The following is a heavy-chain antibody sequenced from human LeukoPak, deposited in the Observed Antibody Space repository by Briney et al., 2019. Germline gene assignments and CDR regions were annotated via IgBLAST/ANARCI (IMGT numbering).Heavy chain of an antibody. CDR3: ARDEARYSSGYYPNWFDP. Sequence: ASVKVSCKASGYTFTSYGISWVRQAPGQGLEWMGWISGYNGYTHYAHNLQGRVTMTTDTSTSTAYMELRSLRSDDTAVYYCARDEARYSSGYYPNWFDPGGQGTLVTVSS. D-gene: IGHD3-22*01. CDR1: GYTFTSYG. CDR2: ISGYNGYT. V-gene: IGHV1-18*01. J-gene: IGHJ5*02.